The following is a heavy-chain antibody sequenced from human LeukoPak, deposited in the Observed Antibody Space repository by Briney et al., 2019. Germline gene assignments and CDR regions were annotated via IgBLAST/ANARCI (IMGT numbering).Heavy chain of an antibody. V-gene: IGHV3-74*01. J-gene: IGHJ4*02. CDR3: ARAGGYYYDSSGYEY. Sequence: GGSLRLSCAASGFTFSSYWMHWVRQAPGKGLVWVSRINSDGSSTSYADSVKGRFTISRDNAKNTLYLQMNSLRAEDTAVYYCARAGGYYYDSSGYEYWGQGTLVTVSS. CDR2: INSDGSST. D-gene: IGHD3-22*01. CDR1: GFTFSSYW.